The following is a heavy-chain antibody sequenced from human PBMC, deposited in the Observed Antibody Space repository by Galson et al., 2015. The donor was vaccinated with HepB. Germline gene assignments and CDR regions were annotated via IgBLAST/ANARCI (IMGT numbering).Heavy chain of an antibody. J-gene: IGHJ4*02. V-gene: IGHV1-24*01. CDR3: STVFCRGGSCYLLDLFDY. CDR1: GYTLSEIS. CDR2: FDPEDGRT. D-gene: IGHD3-22*01. Sequence: SVKVSCKVSGYTLSEISVHWVRQTPGKGFEWIGGFDPEDGRTIFARNLQGRVSVTEDTSTDTVYLELSRLRSEDTAIYYCSTVFCRGGSCYLLDLFDYWGQGTLVTVSS.